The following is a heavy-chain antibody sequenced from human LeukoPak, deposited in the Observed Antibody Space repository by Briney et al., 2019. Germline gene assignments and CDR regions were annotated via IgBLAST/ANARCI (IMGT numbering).Heavy chain of an antibody. CDR1: GYIFTSYW. V-gene: IGHV5-51*01. CDR2: IYPPDSTT. D-gene: IGHD2-2*01. J-gene: IGHJ5*02. CDR3: ARLKKYQLPNNWFDP. Sequence: AGESLKISCKGSGYIFTSYWIAWVRQMPGKGLEWMGVIYPPDSTTRYSPSFQGQVTISADESISTAYLQWSSLKASDTAMYYCARLKKYQLPNNWFDPWGQGTLVTVSS.